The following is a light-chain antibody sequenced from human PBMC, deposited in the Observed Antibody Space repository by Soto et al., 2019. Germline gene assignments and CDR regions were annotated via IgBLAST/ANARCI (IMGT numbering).Light chain of an antibody. J-gene: IGLJ2*01. CDR1: SSNIGSNA. CDR3: AAWDDSLNGVV. Sequence: QSVLTQSPSVSEFPRQRVTMSCSGSSSNIGSNAVNWYQQMPGKAPKLLIYYDDLLPSGVSDRFSGSKSGTSAHLAISGLQPEDGADYYCAAWDDSLNGVVFGGGTKLTVL. V-gene: IGLV1-36*01. CDR2: YDD.